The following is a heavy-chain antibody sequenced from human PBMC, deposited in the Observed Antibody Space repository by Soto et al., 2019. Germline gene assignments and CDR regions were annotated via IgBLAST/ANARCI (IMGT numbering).Heavy chain of an antibody. CDR3: AHLYYYDSSGYYYVWAFDY. CDR1: GFSLSTSGVG. J-gene: IGHJ4*02. D-gene: IGHD3-22*01. Sequence: QITLKESGPPLVKPTQTLTLTCTFSGFSLSTSGVGVGWIRQPPGKALEWLALIYWDDDKRYSPSLKSRLTITKDTSKNQVVLTMTNMDPVDTATYYCAHLYYYDSSGYYYVWAFDYWGQGTLVTVSS. V-gene: IGHV2-5*02. CDR2: IYWDDDK.